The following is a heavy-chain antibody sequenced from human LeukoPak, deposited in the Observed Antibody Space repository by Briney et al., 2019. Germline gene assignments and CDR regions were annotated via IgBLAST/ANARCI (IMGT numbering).Heavy chain of an antibody. CDR3: TRVGYIDEGIDY. J-gene: IGHJ4*02. CDR2: IKQDGSKK. V-gene: IGHV3-7*04. CDR1: GFPFSSYW. D-gene: IGHD5-24*01. Sequence: PGGSLRLSCVASGFPFSSYWMTWARQDPGKGLEWVANIKQDGSKKSYVDSVKGRFTISRDNAKNSLYLQMNSLRAEDTAIYYCTRVGYIDEGIDYWGQGTLVTVSS.